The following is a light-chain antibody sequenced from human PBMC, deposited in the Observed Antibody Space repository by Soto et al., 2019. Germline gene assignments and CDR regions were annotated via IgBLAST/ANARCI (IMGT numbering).Light chain of an antibody. V-gene: IGKV4-1*01. Sequence: DIVMTQSPDSLAVSLGERAAINCKSSQSVFSTSNEKNYLAWYQQKQGQPPRLLIYRASTRVSGVPDRFSGSGAGADFTLTISYLQAEDVAVYYCQQHYSTPLTFGGGTKVEIK. CDR1: QSVFSTSNEKNY. CDR2: RAS. J-gene: IGKJ4*01. CDR3: QQHYSTPLT.